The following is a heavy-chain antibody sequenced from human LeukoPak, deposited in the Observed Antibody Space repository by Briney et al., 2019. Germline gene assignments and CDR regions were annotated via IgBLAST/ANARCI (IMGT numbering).Heavy chain of an antibody. CDR3: ARVKGTSCRD. Sequence: SSYWMSWVRPAAGKGREWVANIKQDGREKYYVDSVNGRFPISRHNAKNSLYLQMNGLRAEDTAVYYCARVKGTSCRDWGQGTLVTV. D-gene: IGHD2-2*01. CDR1: SSYW. V-gene: IGHV3-7*01. CDR2: IKQDGREK. J-gene: IGHJ4*02.